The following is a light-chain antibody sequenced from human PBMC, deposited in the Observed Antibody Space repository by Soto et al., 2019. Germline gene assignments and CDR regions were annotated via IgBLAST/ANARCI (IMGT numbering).Light chain of an antibody. CDR1: SSDVGGYNY. V-gene: IGLV2-14*01. Sequence: QSALTQPASVSGSPGQSITISCTGTSSDVGGYNYVSWYQQHPGKAPKLIIYDVSTRPSGVSNRFSASKSSNTASLTISGLQAEDEADYYCSSYTSSSSRVFGTGTKLTVL. CDR3: SSYTSSSSRV. CDR2: DVS. J-gene: IGLJ1*01.